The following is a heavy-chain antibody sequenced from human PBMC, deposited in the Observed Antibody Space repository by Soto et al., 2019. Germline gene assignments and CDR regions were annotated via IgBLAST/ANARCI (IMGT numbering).Heavy chain of an antibody. J-gene: IGHJ5*02. CDR2: ITDTGGDT. D-gene: IGHD3-10*01. Sequence: EVQLLESGGDLVQPGGSLRLSCVASGITFGSRAMSWVRQAPGEGREWVSTITDTGGDTKYADSVRGRFTMSRDNAKNSLYLQMNSLIDEDTAVYYCARSSRGNSPVGWFDPCGQGTLGTVAS. V-gene: IGHV3-23*01. CDR3: ARSSRGNSPVGWFDP. CDR1: GITFGSRA.